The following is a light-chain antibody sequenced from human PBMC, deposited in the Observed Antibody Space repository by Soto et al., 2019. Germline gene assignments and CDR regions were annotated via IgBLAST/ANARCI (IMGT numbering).Light chain of an antibody. V-gene: IGLV2-23*02. J-gene: IGLJ2*01. CDR1: SSDVGSYNL. Sequence: QSVLTQPASVSGSPGQSITISCTGTSSDVGSYNLVSWYQQHPGKAPKLMICEVSKRPSGVSNRFSGSKSGNTASLTISGLQAEDEADYYCCSYTGSTVLFGGGTQLTVL. CDR3: CSYTGSTVL. CDR2: EVS.